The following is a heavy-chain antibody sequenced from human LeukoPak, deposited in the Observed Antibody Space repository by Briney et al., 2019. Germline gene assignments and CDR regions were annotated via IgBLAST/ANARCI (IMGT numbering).Heavy chain of an antibody. CDR2: IFYSGST. Sequence: SETLSLTCTVSGGSISTSNYYWGWIRQPPGKGLEWIGNIFYSGSTYYSPSLRSRVTISLDTSRNQFSLKLSSVTAADTAVYYCARVDGYSGYAPADYFDYWGQGTLVTVSS. CDR1: GGSISTSNYY. CDR3: ARVDGYSGYAPADYFDY. J-gene: IGHJ4*02. V-gene: IGHV4-39*07. D-gene: IGHD5-12*01.